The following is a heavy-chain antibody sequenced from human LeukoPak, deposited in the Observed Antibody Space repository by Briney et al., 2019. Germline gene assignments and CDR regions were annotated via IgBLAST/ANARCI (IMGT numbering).Heavy chain of an antibody. Sequence: PGRSLRFSCAASGFTFSKYGMHWVRQAPGKGLEWVAVISYDGGEQHYGDSVKGRFSISRDDSKSTIYLQMNSLTVEDTALYYCAKPRTFYDILTVSFQQWGQGTWVSVSS. CDR1: GFTFSKYG. D-gene: IGHD3-9*01. J-gene: IGHJ1*01. CDR3: AKPRTFYDILTVSFQQ. V-gene: IGHV3-30*18. CDR2: ISYDGGEQ.